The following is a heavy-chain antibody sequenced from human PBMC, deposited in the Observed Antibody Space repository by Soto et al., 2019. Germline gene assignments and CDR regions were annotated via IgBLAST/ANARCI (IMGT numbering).Heavy chain of an antibody. CDR1: GYTFTSYG. V-gene: IGHV1-18*01. CDR2: ISAYNGNT. CDR3: ARDKGYDFWSGYYGPDY. Sequence: EASVKVSCKASGYTFTSYGISWVRQAPGQGLEWMGWISAYNGNTNYAQKLQGRVTMTTDTSTSTAYMELRSLRSDDTAVYYCARDKGYDFWSGYYGPDYWGQGTLVTVSS. D-gene: IGHD3-3*01. J-gene: IGHJ4*02.